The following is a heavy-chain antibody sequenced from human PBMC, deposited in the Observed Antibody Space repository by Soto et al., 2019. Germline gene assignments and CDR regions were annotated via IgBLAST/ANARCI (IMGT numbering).Heavy chain of an antibody. CDR2: IYWDDDK. CDR1: GFSLSTSGVG. D-gene: IGHD1-1*01. Sequence: QITLKESGPTLVKPTQTLTLTCTFSGFSLSTSGVGVGWIRQPPGKALEWLALIYWDDDKRYSPSLKSRLTITXXPXKXXVVLTMTNMDPVDTATYYCAHSQGDNWNDVAAFDIWGQGTMVTVSS. V-gene: IGHV2-5*02. CDR3: AHSQGDNWNDVAAFDI. J-gene: IGHJ3*02.